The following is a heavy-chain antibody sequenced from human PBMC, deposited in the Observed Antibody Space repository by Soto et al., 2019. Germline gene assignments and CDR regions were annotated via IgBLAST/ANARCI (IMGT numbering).Heavy chain of an antibody. J-gene: IGHJ4*02. CDR3: AKRVVVTEGYYFDY. CDR2: ISGSGGST. Sequence: CAASGFTFSSYAMSWVRQAPGKGLEWVSAISGSGGSTYYADSVKGRFTISRDNSKNTLYLQMNSLGAEDTAVYYCAKRVVVTEGYYFDYWGQGTLVTVSS. D-gene: IGHD3-22*01. V-gene: IGHV3-23*01. CDR1: GFTFSSYA.